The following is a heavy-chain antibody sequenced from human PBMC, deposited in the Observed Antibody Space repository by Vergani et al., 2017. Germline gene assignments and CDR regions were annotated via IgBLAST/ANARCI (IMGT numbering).Heavy chain of an antibody. V-gene: IGHV4-39*01. Sequence: QLQLQESGPGLVKPSATLSLTCSVSGASIRSSNYYWGWLRQPPGKGLEWIASIYYGGSTYYIPSLKSRVTISVDPSKNQFSLKLSSVTAADTAVYFCARHSTVEWLVKLGWIDPWGQGILVTVSS. D-gene: IGHD6-19*01. CDR3: ARHSTVEWLVKLGWIDP. CDR1: GASIRSSNYY. CDR2: IYYGGST. J-gene: IGHJ5*02.